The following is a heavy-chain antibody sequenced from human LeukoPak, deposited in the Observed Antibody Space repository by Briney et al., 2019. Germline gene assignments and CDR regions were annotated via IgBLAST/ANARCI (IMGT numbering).Heavy chain of an antibody. CDR1: GYTFTSYG. V-gene: IGHV1-2*02. J-gene: IGHJ4*02. CDR3: ARVTYSGYDCFDY. D-gene: IGHD5-12*01. CDR2: INPNSGGT. Sequence: ASVKVSCKASGYTFTSYGISWVRQAPGQGLEWMGWINPNSGGTNYAQKFQGRVTMTRDTSISTAYMELSRLRSDDTAVYYCARVTYSGYDCFDYWGQGTLVTVSS.